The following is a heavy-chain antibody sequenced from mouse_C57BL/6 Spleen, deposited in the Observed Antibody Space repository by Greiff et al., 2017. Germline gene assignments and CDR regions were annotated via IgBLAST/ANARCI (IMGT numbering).Heavy chain of an antibody. Sequence: QVQLQQPGAELVRPGSSVKLSCKASGYTFTSYWMHWVKQRPIQGLEWIGNIDPADSETHYNQKFKDKATLTVDKSSSTAYMQLSSLTSEDSAVYYCASWGPDGYCAIDYWGQGTSVTVSS. CDR2: IDPADSET. CDR1: GYTFTSYW. J-gene: IGHJ4*01. CDR3: ASWGPDGYCAIDY. V-gene: IGHV1-52*01. D-gene: IGHD2-3*01.